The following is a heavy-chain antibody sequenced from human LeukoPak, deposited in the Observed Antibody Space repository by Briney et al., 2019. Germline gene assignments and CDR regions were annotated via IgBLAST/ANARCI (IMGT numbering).Heavy chain of an antibody. J-gene: IGHJ4*02. V-gene: IGHV4-30-4*08. CDR1: GGSISSGDYY. CDR3: ATGGLGISPFEY. Sequence: SETLSLTCTVSGGSISSGDYYWSWIRHPPGKGLEWIGYIYYSGSTYYNPSLKSRVTISIDTSKSHFSLELNSVTAADTAIYYCATGGLGISPFEYWGQGTLVTVSS. CDR2: IYYSGST. D-gene: IGHD3/OR15-3a*01.